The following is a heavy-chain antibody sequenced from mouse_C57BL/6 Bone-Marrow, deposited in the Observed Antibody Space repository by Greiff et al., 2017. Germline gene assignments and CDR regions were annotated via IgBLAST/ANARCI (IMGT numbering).Heavy chain of an antibody. D-gene: IGHD1-1*01. J-gene: IGHJ1*03. CDR1: GFTFSDYY. CDR3: ARDYYGSYYWYFDV. Sequence: EVQLMESEGGLVQPGSSMKLSCTASGFTFSDYYMAWVRQVPEKGLEWVANINYDGSSTYYLDSLKSRFIISRDNAKNILYLQMSSLKSEDTATYYCARDYYGSYYWYFDVWGTGTTVTVSS. CDR2: INYDGSST. V-gene: IGHV5-16*01.